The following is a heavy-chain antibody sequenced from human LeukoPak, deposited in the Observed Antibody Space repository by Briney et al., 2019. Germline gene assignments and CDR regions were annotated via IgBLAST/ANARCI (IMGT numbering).Heavy chain of an antibody. CDR3: ERGRVSGSN. CDR1: GYTFTSFY. V-gene: IGHV1-46*01. D-gene: IGHD5-12*01. Sequence: GASVKVSCQASGYTFTSFYMQWVRHAPGQGLEWIGIINPSGGSTRYAQKLQGRITMTRDMSTSTAYMELSSLRSEDTAVYYCERGRVSGSNWGEGTLVTVSS. J-gene: IGHJ4*02. CDR2: INPSGGST.